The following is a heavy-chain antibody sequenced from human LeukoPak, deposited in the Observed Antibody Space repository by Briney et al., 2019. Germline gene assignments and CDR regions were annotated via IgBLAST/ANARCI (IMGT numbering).Heavy chain of an antibody. D-gene: IGHD5-12*01. CDR2: ISAYNGNT. V-gene: IGHV1-18*01. Sequence: ASVKVSCKASGGTFSSYAISWVRQAPGQGLEWMGWISAYNGNTNYAQKLQGRVTMTTDTSTSTAYMELRSLRSDDTAVYYCARDPDIVATIDYWGQGTLVTVSS. CDR1: GGTFSSYA. CDR3: ARDPDIVATIDY. J-gene: IGHJ4*02.